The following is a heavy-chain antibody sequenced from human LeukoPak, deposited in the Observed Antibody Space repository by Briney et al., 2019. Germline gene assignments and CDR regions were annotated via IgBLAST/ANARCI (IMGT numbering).Heavy chain of an antibody. CDR3: ARAVPAAILGAFDI. V-gene: IGHV3-11*04. CDR2: ISGGGSPT. Sequence: GGSLRLSCAASGFTFSDYYMSWIRQAPGKGLEWVSYISGGGSPTYYADSVKGRFTISRDNAKNSLYLQMNSLRAEDTAVYYCARAVPAAILGAFDIWGQGTMVTVSS. J-gene: IGHJ3*02. CDR1: GFTFSDYY. D-gene: IGHD2-2*02.